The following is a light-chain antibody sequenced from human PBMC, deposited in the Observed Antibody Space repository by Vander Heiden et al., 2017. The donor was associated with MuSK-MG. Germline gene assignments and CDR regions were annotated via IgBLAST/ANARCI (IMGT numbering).Light chain of an antibody. CDR1: SDDVGYYKN. V-gene: IGLV2-11*01. J-gene: IGLJ1*01. CDR2: DVT. CDR3: CSYAGRYIFAI. Sequence: SALTQPRPVPGSPGQSVTTSCTGSSDDVGYYKNVAWYQQHPGKAPKVVIYDVTKRPSGVPDRFSGSKSGKTAALTISEIQADDEADYYCCSYAGRYIFAIFGTGTKVTVL.